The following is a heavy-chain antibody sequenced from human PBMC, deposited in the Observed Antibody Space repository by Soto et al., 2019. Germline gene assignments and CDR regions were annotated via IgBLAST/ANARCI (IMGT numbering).Heavy chain of an antibody. CDR2: INHSGST. Sequence: SETLSLTCAVYGGSFSGYYWSWIRQPPGKGLEWIGEINHSGSTNYNPSLKSRVTISVDTSKNQFSLKLSSVTAADTAVYYCAKNGSDYDFWSCYYFGGGMDVWGQGTTVTVSS. CDR1: GGSFSGYY. D-gene: IGHD3-3*01. CDR3: AKNGSDYDFWSCYYFGGGMDV. V-gene: IGHV4-34*01. J-gene: IGHJ6*02.